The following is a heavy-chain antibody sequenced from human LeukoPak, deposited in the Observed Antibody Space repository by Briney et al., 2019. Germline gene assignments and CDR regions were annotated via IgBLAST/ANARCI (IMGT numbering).Heavy chain of an antibody. D-gene: IGHD6-19*01. CDR1: GGSFSGYY. V-gene: IGHV4-34*01. Sequence: PSETLSLTCAVYGGSFSGYYWSWIRQPPGKGLEWIGEINHSGSTNYNPSLKSRVTISVDTSKNQFSLKLSSVTAADTAVYYCARDSQWLVTTDVFDIWGQGTMVTVSS. CDR3: ARDSQWLVTTDVFDI. J-gene: IGHJ3*02. CDR2: INHSGST.